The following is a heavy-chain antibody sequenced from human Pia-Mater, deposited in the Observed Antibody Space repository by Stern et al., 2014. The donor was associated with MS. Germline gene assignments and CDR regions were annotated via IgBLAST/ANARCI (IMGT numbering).Heavy chain of an antibody. CDR2: VIPMFNTT. Sequence: VQLVQSGPEARKSGSSVKVSCKASGGTFNNYAYSWVRQAPGQGLEWMGGVIPMFNTTEYAQKFQDRLTIIADESTSSAYMELNNLKIDDTAVYFCARFGGSAVWGQGTTVIVSS. V-gene: IGHV1-69*01. D-gene: IGHD4-23*01. J-gene: IGHJ6*02. CDR3: ARFGGSAV. CDR1: GGTFNNYA.